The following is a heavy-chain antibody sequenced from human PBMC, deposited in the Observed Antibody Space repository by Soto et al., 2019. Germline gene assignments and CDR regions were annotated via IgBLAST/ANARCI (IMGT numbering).Heavy chain of an antibody. D-gene: IGHD2-15*01. V-gene: IGHV4-59*08. CDR3: ARRYCSGGSCYSGGDNWFDP. CDR2: IYYSGST. CDR1: GGSISSYY. Sequence: QVQLQESGPGLVKPSETLSLTCTVSGGSISSYYWSWIRQPPGKGLEWIGYIYYSGSTNYNPSLKSRVTISVDTSKNQFSLKLSSVTAADTAVYYCARRYCSGGSCYSGGDNWFDPWGQGTLVTVSS. J-gene: IGHJ5*02.